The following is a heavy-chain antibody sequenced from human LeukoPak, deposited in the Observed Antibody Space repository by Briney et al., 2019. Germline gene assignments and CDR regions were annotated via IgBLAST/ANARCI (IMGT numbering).Heavy chain of an antibody. J-gene: IGHJ4*02. V-gene: IGHV3-23*01. CDR1: GFTFTNYA. D-gene: IGHD1-26*01. CDR2: ISGSGDIT. CDR3: AKDVILRGSYPTAANY. Sequence: GGSLRLSCAASGFTFTNYAMSWVRQAPRKGLEWVSAISGSGDITYYAESVKGRFTISRDNSMNTLYLQMNSLRAEDAAIYYCAKDVILRGSYPTAANYWGQGTLVTVSS.